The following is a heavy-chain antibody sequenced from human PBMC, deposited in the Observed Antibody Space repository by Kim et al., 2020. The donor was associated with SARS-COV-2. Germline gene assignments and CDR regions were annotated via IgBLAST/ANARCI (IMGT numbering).Heavy chain of an antibody. Sequence: GGSLRLSCAVSGFTFDDYAMHWVRQAPGKGLEWVSGISWNSGSIGYADSVKGRFTISRDNAKNSLYLQMNSLRAEDTAWYYCAKDFRYGSGSSYYYGMDVCGQRTTVTVSS. V-gene: IGHV3-9*01. CDR1: GFTFDDYA. J-gene: IGHJ6*02. CDR3: AKDFRYGSGSSYYYGMDV. D-gene: IGHD3-10*01. CDR2: ISWNSGSI.